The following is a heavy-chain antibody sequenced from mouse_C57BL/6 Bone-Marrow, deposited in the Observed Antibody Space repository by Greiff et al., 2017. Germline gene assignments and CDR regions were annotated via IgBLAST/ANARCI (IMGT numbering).Heavy chain of an antibody. CDR1: GYTFTDYY. V-gene: IGHV1-26*01. CDR3: ARYYCSSYRYWDVDV. Sequence: VQLQQSGPELVKPGASVKISCKASGYTFTDYYMNWVKQSHGKSLEWIGDINPNNGGTSYNQKFKGKATLTVDKSSSTAYMELRSLTSEDSAVYDCARYYCSSYRYWDVDVWGTGTTVTVSS. CDR2: INPNNGGT. J-gene: IGHJ1*03. D-gene: IGHD1-1*01.